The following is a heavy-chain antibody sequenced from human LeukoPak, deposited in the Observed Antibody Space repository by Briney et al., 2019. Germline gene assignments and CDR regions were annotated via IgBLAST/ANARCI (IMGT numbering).Heavy chain of an antibody. V-gene: IGHV3-53*01. D-gene: IGHD3-3*01. CDR3: ARFLGSNWFDP. CDR2: IYSGGST. J-gene: IGHJ5*02. Sequence: GGSLRLSCAASGFTVSSNYMSWVRQAPGKGLEWVSVIYSGGSTYYADSVEGRFTISRDNSKNTLYLQMNSLRAEDTAVYYCARFLGSNWFDPWGQGTLVTVSS. CDR1: GFTVSSNY.